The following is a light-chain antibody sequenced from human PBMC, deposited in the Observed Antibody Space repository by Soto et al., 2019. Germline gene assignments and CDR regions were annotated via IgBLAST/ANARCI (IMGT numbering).Light chain of an antibody. CDR3: QQYYTIPWT. CDR2: WAS. Sequence: DIVLTQSPDSLVLSLGERATMNCKSSQSVLDRSKRMESLAWYQQKPGQPPRLLIHWASTRESGVPDRFSGSGSGTDFTLPISSLQGEDVAVYYCQQYYTIPWTFGHGTKVEIK. J-gene: IGKJ1*01. V-gene: IGKV4-1*01. CDR1: QSVLDRSKRMES.